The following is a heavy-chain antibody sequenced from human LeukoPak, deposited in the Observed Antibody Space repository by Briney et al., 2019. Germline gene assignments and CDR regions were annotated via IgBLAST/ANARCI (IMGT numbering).Heavy chain of an antibody. D-gene: IGHD6-19*01. Sequence: GGSLRLSCAASGFTFSSYSMNWVRQAPGKGLEWVSSISSSSSYIYYADSVKGRFTISRDNAKNSLYPQMNSLRAEDTAVYYCAKRAVAGIIDAFDIWGQGTMVTVSS. CDR3: AKRAVAGIIDAFDI. J-gene: IGHJ3*02. CDR1: GFTFSSYS. CDR2: ISSSSSYI. V-gene: IGHV3-21*01.